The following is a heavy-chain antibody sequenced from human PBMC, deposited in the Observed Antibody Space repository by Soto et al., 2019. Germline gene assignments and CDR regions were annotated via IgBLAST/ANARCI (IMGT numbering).Heavy chain of an antibody. D-gene: IGHD6-19*01. V-gene: IGHV4-59*01. Sequence: QVQLQESGPGLVKPSETLSLNCTVSGGPISSYYWSWIRQSPGKGLEWIGYIYYSGSTNYNPSLTSRVTTSVDPSKIQVSLESSSVTAADTAVYYCARGSSGWTPPLDYWGQGTLGTVSS. CDR3: ARGSSGWTPPLDY. J-gene: IGHJ4*02. CDR1: GGPISSYY. CDR2: IYYSGST.